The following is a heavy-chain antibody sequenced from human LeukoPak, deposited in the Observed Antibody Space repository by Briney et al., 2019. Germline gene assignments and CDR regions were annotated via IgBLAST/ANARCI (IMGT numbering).Heavy chain of an antibody. V-gene: IGHV1-24*01. J-gene: IGHJ5*02. D-gene: IGHD6-13*01. CDR1: GDTLTKFS. CDR3: ARDQFRLAAAGKTSRFDP. Sequence: ASVKVSCKVSGDTLTKFSMHWVRHVPGKGLEWMGGFDSEAGKAGYALKFQGRVTMTTDTSTSTAYMELRSLRSDDTAFYYCARDQFRLAAAGKTSRFDPWGQGTLVTVSS. CDR2: FDSEAGKA.